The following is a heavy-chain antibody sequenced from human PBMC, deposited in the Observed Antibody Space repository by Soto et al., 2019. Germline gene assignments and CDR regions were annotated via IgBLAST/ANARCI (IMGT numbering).Heavy chain of an antibody. Sequence: ASVTGSCRASVYTFTSYYMHWVRQAPGQGLEWMGIINPNSGGTNYAQKFQGRVTMTRDTSISTAYMELSRLRSDDTVVYYCASRRTGYCSGGSCYSLPYYYYGMDVWGQGTTVTVSS. J-gene: IGHJ6*02. CDR1: VYTFTSYY. CDR3: ASRRTGYCSGGSCYSLPYYYYGMDV. V-gene: IGHV1-2*05. D-gene: IGHD2-15*01. CDR2: INPNSGGT.